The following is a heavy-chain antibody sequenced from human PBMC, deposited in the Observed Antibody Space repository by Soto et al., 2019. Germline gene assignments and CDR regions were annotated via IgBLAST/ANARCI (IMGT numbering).Heavy chain of an antibody. CDR2: TKRDASET. CDR1: GFNFSSYW. D-gene: IGHD4-17*01. J-gene: IGHJ6*02. V-gene: IGHV3-7*01. CDR3: ARPPVKGIHV. Sequence: GGSLRLSCEGTGFNFSSYWMHWVRQAPGKGLEWVANTKRDASETYYADSVTGRFTISRDNTKNSLYLQMNSLRVEDTAVYYCARPPVKGIHVWGQGTTVTVSS.